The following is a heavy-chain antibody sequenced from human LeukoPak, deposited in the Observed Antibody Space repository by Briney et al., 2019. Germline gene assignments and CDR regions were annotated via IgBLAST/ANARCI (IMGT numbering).Heavy chain of an antibody. CDR3: ARARIYRDSSGYYLGRYYFDY. J-gene: IGHJ4*02. CDR2: IYSGGST. CDR1: GFTVSSNY. D-gene: IGHD3-22*01. V-gene: IGHV3-53*01. Sequence: GGSLRLSCAASGFTVSSNYMSWVRQAPGKGLEWVSVIYSGGSTYYADSVKGRFTISRDNSKNTLYLQMNSLRAEDTAVYYCARARIYRDSSGYYLGRYYFDYWGQGTLVTVSP.